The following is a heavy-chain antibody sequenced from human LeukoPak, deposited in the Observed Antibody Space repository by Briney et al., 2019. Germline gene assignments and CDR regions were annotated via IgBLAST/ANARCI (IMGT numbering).Heavy chain of an antibody. V-gene: IGHV4-59*01. Sequence: PSETLSLTCTVSGGSISTYYWSWIRQPPGKGLEWIGYIYYSGSTNYNPSVKSRVTMSVDTSKKQFSLNLSSLTAADTAVYYCARGGTPVVTPYAFDIWGQGTMVTVSS. CDR2: IYYSGST. CDR3: ARGGTPVVTPYAFDI. J-gene: IGHJ3*02. D-gene: IGHD4-23*01. CDR1: GGSISTYY.